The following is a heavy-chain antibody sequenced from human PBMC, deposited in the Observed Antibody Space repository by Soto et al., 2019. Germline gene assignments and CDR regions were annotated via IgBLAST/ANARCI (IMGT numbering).Heavy chain of an antibody. D-gene: IGHD2-2*02. V-gene: IGHV3-30*18. J-gene: IGHJ4*02. CDR3: AKSPNFYCSSPNCYKYYFDH. Sequence: SLKISCAASGFTFNTYGMYWVRQAPGKGLEWVAVISYDGSEKYYVDSVKGRFTIPKDNSKNTLYLQMNSLRPEDTAVYYCAKSPNFYCSSPNCYKYYFDHWGQGTRVTVSS. CDR2: ISYDGSEK. CDR1: GFTFNTYG.